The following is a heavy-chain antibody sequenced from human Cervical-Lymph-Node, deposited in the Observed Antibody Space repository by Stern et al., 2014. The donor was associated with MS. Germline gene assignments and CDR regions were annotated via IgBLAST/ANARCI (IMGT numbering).Heavy chain of an antibody. CDR1: GFTFTSSA. CDR3: AAEPMYYSDSVGAFDI. CDR2: IAVGSGKT. Sequence: QLVESGGEVKKPGTSVKVSCKASGFTFTSSAVQWVRQARGKRLEWVGWIAVGSGKTNYAEAVQGRVTLTRDKSTSTSYMELGSLRSEDTAVYYCAAEPMYYSDSVGAFDIWGQGTMVTVSS. J-gene: IGHJ3*02. V-gene: IGHV1-58*01. D-gene: IGHD3-22*01.